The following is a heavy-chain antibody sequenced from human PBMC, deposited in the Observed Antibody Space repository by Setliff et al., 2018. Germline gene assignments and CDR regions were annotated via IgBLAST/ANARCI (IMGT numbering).Heavy chain of an antibody. CDR3: ARAGSRYSFYFDS. J-gene: IGHJ4*02. Sequence: GASLKISCAASGFSLSTYSMSWVRQAPGKGLEWVSSISSTSRYIYYADSVQGRFTISRDNAKNSLYLQVNSLRPEDTAVYYCARAGSRYSFYFDSWGQGTLVTVSS. V-gene: IGHV3-21*01. CDR2: ISSTSRYI. D-gene: IGHD3-10*01. CDR1: GFSLSTYS.